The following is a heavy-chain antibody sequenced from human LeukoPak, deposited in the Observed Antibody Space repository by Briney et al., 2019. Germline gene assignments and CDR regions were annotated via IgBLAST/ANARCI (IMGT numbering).Heavy chain of an antibody. Sequence: PSETLSLTCTVSGGSISSYYWSWIRQPPGKGLEWIGYIYYSGSTNYNPSLKSRVTISVDTSKNQFSLKLSSVTAADTAVYYCARAGIATAGTDFDYGGRGTLVSVPS. J-gene: IGHJ4*02. D-gene: IGHD6-13*01. CDR1: GGSISSYY. CDR3: ARAGIATAGTDFDY. V-gene: IGHV4-59*08. CDR2: IYYSGST.